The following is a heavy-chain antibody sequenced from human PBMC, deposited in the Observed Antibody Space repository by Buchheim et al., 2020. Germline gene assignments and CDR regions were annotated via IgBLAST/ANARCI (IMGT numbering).Heavy chain of an antibody. D-gene: IGHD6-13*01. Sequence: QVQLQESGPGQVKPSETLSLTCTVSGGSISSDYWSWIRQYPGKGLEWIGCIFYSGNTHYNPSLKSRVTISSDNSKNQFFLKLNSVTAADTAVYYCARGSGNSWHLLHWGQGTL. CDR3: ARGSGNSWHLLH. CDR2: IFYSGNT. J-gene: IGHJ1*01. CDR1: GGSISSDY. V-gene: IGHV4-59*01.